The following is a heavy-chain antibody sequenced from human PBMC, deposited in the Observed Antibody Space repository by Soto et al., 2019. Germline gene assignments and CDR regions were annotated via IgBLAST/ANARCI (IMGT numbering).Heavy chain of an antibody. Sequence: QVQLVESGGGVVQPGRSLRLSCAASGFTFSSYGMHWVRQAPGKGLEWVAVIWYDGSNKYYADSVKGRFTISRDNSKNQLYLQMNSLRAEDTAVYYCARDRRWWLGGVGVYYYGMDVWGQGTTVTVSS. D-gene: IGHD2-15*01. V-gene: IGHV3-33*01. J-gene: IGHJ6*02. CDR2: IWYDGSNK. CDR1: GFTFSSYG. CDR3: ARDRRWWLGGVGVYYYGMDV.